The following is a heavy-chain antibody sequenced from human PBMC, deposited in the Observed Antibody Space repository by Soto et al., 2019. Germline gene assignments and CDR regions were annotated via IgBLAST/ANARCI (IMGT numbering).Heavy chain of an antibody. Sequence: GSLRLSCAASGFSFSSSAMSWVRQSPGKGLEWVSAISGSGGTTYYTDSVKGRFTISRDNSKNTLYLQMNSLRAEDTAVYYCAKDDSAYYDSSGYTYYFDYWGQGTLVTVSS. CDR2: ISGSGGTT. J-gene: IGHJ4*02. CDR3: AKDDSAYYDSSGYTYYFDY. V-gene: IGHV3-23*01. D-gene: IGHD3-22*01. CDR1: GFSFSSSA.